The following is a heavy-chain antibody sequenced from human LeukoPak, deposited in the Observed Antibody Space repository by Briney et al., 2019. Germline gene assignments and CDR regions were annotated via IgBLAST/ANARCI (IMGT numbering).Heavy chain of an antibody. D-gene: IGHD3-22*01. CDR1: GFTFSDHA. V-gene: IGHV3-23*01. Sequence: GGSLRLSCAASGFTFSDHAMTWVRQPPGKGLEWVSAISGGGHSTYYADSVRGRFTISRDNSKDTLSLQMDSLTAEDTAFYFCARDAWGYYDSSGYSFGSQYYMDVWGRGTTVTVSS. CDR3: ARDAWGYYDSSGYSFGSQYYMDV. J-gene: IGHJ6*03. CDR2: ISGGGHST.